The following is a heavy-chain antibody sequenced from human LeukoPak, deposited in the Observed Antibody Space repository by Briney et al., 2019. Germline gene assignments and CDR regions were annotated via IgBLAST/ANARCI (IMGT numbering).Heavy chain of an antibody. CDR2: IDPSGGST. CDR1: GYTFTSYY. J-gene: IGHJ4*02. V-gene: IGHV1-46*01. Sequence: PGASVTVSCTASGYTFTSYYMHWVRQAPGLGLEWMGVIDPSGGSTTYAQRFQGRVTMTRDTSSSTVYMELSSLRSEDTAVYYCARYYYFDYWGQGTRVTVSS. CDR3: ARYYYFDY.